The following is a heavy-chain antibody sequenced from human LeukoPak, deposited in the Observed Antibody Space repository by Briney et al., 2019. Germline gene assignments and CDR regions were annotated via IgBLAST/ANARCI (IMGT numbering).Heavy chain of an antibody. CDR1: GGSIDSYY. V-gene: IGHV4-59*01. J-gene: IGHJ4*02. D-gene: IGHD6-19*01. Sequence: SETLSLTCIASGGSIDSYYWTWLRQPPGKGLEWIAYIFYSASTNYNPSLKSRATITVDTSKNQFSLNLRSVTAADMAVYYCARGRTSGGFPHFDSWGQGIQVTVSS. CDR3: ARGRTSGGFPHFDS. CDR2: IFYSAST.